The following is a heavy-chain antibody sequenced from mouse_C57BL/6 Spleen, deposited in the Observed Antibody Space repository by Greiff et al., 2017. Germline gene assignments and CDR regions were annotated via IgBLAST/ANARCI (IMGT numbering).Heavy chain of an antibody. CDR1: GYTFTSYW. Sequence: VQLQQPGAELVRPGTSVKLSCKASGYTFTSYWMHWVKQRPGQGLEWIGVIDPSDSYTNYNQKFKGKATLTVDTSSSTAYMQLSSLTSEDSAVXYCARERDGNADFDYWGQGTTLKVSS. V-gene: IGHV1-59*01. CDR3: ARERDGNADFDY. CDR2: IDPSDSYT. D-gene: IGHD2-1*01. J-gene: IGHJ2*01.